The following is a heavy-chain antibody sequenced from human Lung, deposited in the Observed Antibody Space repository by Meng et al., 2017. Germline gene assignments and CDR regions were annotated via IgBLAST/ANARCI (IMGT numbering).Heavy chain of an antibody. CDR2: ITGYGSST. Sequence: GQLVESWGGLVHPGGSLRLSCAASGFHFSTHWMHWGRQAPGKGLEWVSRITGYGSSTIYADSVQGRFTMSRDNAKNTLSLQMNSLRAEDTAVYYCARGGVTTDDWGQGTLVTVSS. CDR3: ARGGVTTDD. V-gene: IGHV3-74*01. D-gene: IGHD4-17*01. CDR1: GFHFSTHW. J-gene: IGHJ4*02.